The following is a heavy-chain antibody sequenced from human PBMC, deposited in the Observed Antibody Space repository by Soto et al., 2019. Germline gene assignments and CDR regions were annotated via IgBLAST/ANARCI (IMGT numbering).Heavy chain of an antibody. V-gene: IGHV3-23*01. J-gene: IGHJ4*02. D-gene: IGHD6-19*01. Sequence: EVQLLESGGGLVQPGGSLRVSCAASGFTFSSYAMRWVRQAPGKGLEWVSAISGSGGSTYYADSVKGRFTISRDNSKNTLYLPINSLRAEDTAVYYWSRRSSGWSFDYWGQGTLVPVSS. CDR3: SRRSSGWSFDY. CDR2: ISGSGGST. CDR1: GFTFSSYA.